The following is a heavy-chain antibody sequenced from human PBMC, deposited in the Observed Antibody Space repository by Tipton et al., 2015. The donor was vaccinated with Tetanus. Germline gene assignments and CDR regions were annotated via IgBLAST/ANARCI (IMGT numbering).Heavy chain of an antibody. CDR1: GFTFNTYP. CDR3: AKEALGVLNL. Sequence: SLRLSCAASGFTFNTYPMNWVRQAPGNGLEWVAAISGSRLTPYYADSVKGRFTISRDNSKNTLSLQLNSLRADDTAIYYCAKEALGVLNLWGNGTTVIVSS. J-gene: IGHJ6*04. V-gene: IGHV3-23*01. D-gene: IGHD1-14*01. CDR2: ISGSRLTP.